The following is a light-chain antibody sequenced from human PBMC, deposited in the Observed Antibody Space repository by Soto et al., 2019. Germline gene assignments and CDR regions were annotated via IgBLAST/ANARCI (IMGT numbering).Light chain of an antibody. CDR1: QSVSAN. Sequence: EIVLTHSPATLSLSPRERATLSCRASQSVSANLAWYQQKPGQAPRLLIYSASNRATGIPARFSGSGSGTDFTLTISSLEPEDFAVYYCQQRNNWPPSITFGQGTRLEIK. V-gene: IGKV3-11*01. CDR2: SAS. CDR3: QQRNNWPPSIT. J-gene: IGKJ5*01.